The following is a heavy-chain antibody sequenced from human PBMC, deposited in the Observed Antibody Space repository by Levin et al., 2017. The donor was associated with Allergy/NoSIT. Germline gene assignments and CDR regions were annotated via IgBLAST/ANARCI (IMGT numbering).Heavy chain of an antibody. J-gene: IGHJ4*02. CDR1: GGSISSYY. Sequence: SCTVSGGSISSYYWSWIRQPPGKGLEWIGYIYYSGSTNYNPSLKSRVTISVDTSKNQFSLKLSSVTAADTAVYYCARRADYGDYYYFDYWGQGTLVTVSS. CDR3: ARRADYGDYYYFDY. V-gene: IGHV4-59*08. D-gene: IGHD4-17*01. CDR2: IYYSGST.